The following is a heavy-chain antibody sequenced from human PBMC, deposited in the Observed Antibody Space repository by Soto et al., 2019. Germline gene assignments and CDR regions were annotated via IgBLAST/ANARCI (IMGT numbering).Heavy chain of an antibody. V-gene: IGHV1-46*01. D-gene: IGHD2-15*01. J-gene: IGHJ5*02. CDR1: GYTFTTYY. CDR3: ARDRVDCSGGNCWRSVEDT. Sequence: ASVKVSCKASGYTFTTYYMHWVRQAPGQGLEWMGIIDPSGGGTSYAQKFQGRLTMTRDTSTSTVYMELSSLRSEDTAVYYCARDRVDCSGGNCWRSVEDTWGQGTLVTVSS. CDR2: IDPSGGGT.